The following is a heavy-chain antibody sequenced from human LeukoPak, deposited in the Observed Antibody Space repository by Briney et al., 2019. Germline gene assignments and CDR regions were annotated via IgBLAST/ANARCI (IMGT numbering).Heavy chain of an antibody. Sequence: ASVKVSCKASGYTFTSYYMPWERQAPGQGLEWMGIINPSGGSTSYAQKFQGRVTMTRDMSTSTVYMELSSLRSEDTAVYYCAREEVYDSSGRGWFDPWGQGTLVTVSS. CDR3: AREEVYDSSGRGWFDP. D-gene: IGHD3-22*01. CDR1: GYTFTSYY. V-gene: IGHV1-46*01. CDR2: INPSGGST. J-gene: IGHJ5*02.